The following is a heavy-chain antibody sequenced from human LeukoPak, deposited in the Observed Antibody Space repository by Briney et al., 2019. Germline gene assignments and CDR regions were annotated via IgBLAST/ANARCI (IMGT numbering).Heavy chain of an antibody. V-gene: IGHV1-58*02. CDR3: AADGPADLFDGSEDPPRDAFEI. J-gene: IGHJ3*02. CDR1: GFTFSSST. Sequence: SVKVSCKASGFTFSSSTMPWVRQARGQRLEWIGWIVVGSGTTNYAQKFQERSTISRDMSTSTAYMELSSLTSEDTAVFYCAADGPADLFDGSEDPPRDAFEIWGQGTMVTVSS. D-gene: IGHD3-22*01. CDR2: IVVGSGTT.